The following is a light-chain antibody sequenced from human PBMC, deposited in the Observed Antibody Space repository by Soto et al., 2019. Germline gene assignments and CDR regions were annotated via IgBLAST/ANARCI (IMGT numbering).Light chain of an antibody. V-gene: IGLV1-40*01. CDR2: GNK. Sequence: QSVLTQSPSVSGAPGQMVTISCTGSSSNIGAGYDVHWYQQLPGTAPKLLIYGNKNRPSGVPDRFSASKSGTSASLAIAGLQAEDEADYYCQSYDSSLSRVFGTGTKVTVL. CDR3: QSYDSSLSRV. J-gene: IGLJ1*01. CDR1: SSNIGAGYD.